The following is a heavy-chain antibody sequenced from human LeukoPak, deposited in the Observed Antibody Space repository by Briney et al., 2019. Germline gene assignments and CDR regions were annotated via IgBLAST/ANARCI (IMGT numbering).Heavy chain of an antibody. CDR1: GFTFDDYG. CDR2: INWNGGST. CDR3: AREILAPGKTHDY. J-gene: IGHJ4*02. Sequence: GGSLRLSCAASGFTFDDYGMSWVRQAPGKGLEWVSGINWNGGSTGYADSVKGRFTISRDNAKNTLFLQINSLRAEDTAVYYCAREILAPGKTHDYWGQGTLVTVSS. V-gene: IGHV3-20*04.